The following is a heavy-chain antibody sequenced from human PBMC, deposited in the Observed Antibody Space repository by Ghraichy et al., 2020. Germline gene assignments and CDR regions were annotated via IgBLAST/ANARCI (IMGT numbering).Heavy chain of an antibody. CDR2: IYYYGNT. J-gene: IGHJ3*02. CDR3: ARHENIVVVTAARAFDI. CDR1: GGSISSSSYF. Sequence: SETLSLTCTVSGGSISSSSYFWGWIHQPQGKWLEWIGSIYYYGNTYYNPSLKSRVTISVDTSTNKFSLKLSSVTAADTSVYYCARHENIVVVTAARAFDIGGEGTMVTVSS. D-gene: IGHD2-21*02. V-gene: IGHV4-39*01.